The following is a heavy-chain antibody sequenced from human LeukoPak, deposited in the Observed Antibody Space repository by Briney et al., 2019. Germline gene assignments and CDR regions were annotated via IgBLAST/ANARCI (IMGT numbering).Heavy chain of an antibody. V-gene: IGHV3-21*01. CDR3: TRDATYYLRYGYFDY. CDR1: GFTLSSSA. D-gene: IGHD2/OR15-2a*01. CDR2: INNVASHI. Sequence: GGSLRLSCAASGFTLSSSAMNWVRQARGKGLEWVSSINNVASHIYYAGSVRGRFTISRDNAKNSVYLQMSSLRAEDTAVYYCTRDATYYLRYGYFDYWGQGTLVTVSS. J-gene: IGHJ4*02.